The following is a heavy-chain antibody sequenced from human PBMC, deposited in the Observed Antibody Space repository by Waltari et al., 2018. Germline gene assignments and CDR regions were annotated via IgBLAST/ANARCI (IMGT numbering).Heavy chain of an antibody. CDR2: ITRDGFSI. J-gene: IGHJ4*02. V-gene: IGHV3-21*01. CDR3: AREYYYDGSTYDQ. CDR1: GFLFSSYN. Sequence: VQLVESGGGLVKSGGSLRLSCDASGFLFSSYNMNWVRQAPGKGLEWVSSITRDGFSIYYADSVKGRFTVSRDNAKNSLYVQMNNLGAEDTAVYYCAREYYYDGSTYDQWGQGTLVTVSS. D-gene: IGHD3-22*01.